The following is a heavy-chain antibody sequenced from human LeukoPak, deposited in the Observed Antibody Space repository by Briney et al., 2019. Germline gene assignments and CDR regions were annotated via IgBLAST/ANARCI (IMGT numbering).Heavy chain of an antibody. CDR1: GGSISSSSYY. CDR2: IYYSGST. D-gene: IGHD3-10*01. V-gene: IGHV4-39*06. Sequence: PSETLSLTCTVSGGSISSSSYYWSWIRQPPGKGLEWIGSIYYSGSTYYNPSLKSRVTISVDTSKNQFPLKLSSVTAADTAVYYCARGIRGVWDYWGQGTLVTVSS. J-gene: IGHJ4*02. CDR3: ARGIRGVWDY.